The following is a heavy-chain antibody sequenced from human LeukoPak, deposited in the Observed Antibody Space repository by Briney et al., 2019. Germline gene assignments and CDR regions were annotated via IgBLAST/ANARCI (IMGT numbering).Heavy chain of an antibody. J-gene: IGHJ4*02. Sequence: GGSLRLSCAASGFTFDDYTMHWVRQAPGKGLECVSLISWDGGSTYYADSVKGRFTISRDNSKNSLYLQMNSLRTEDTALYYCAKDFTGVEMATIESDYFDYWGQGTLVTVSS. D-gene: IGHD5-24*01. CDR2: ISWDGGST. CDR1: GFTFDDYT. V-gene: IGHV3-43*01. CDR3: AKDFTGVEMATIESDYFDY.